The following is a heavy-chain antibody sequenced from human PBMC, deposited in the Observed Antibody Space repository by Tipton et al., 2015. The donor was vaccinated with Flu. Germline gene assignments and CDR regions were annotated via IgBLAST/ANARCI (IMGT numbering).Heavy chain of an antibody. D-gene: IGHD1-26*01. CDR1: GYTFSNYG. V-gene: IGHV1-18*01. CDR2: ISGYDGDT. Sequence: QVQLVQSGVEVKKPGASVKVSCKASGYTFSNYGITWVRQAPGQGLEWMGWISGYDGDTNYAEKLQGRVTMTTDTSTNTAYMELRSLKSDDPAMYYCARDRGSYNIHLEYHYYYGMDVWGQGTTVTVSS. J-gene: IGHJ6*02. CDR3: ARDRGSYNIHLEYHYYYGMDV.